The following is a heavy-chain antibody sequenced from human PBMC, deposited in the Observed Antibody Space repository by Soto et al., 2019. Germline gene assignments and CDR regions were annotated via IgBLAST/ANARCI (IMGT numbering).Heavy chain of an antibody. CDR1: GGTFSSYA. V-gene: IGHV1-69*12. CDR2: IIPIFGTA. CDR3: ARDRVVVAATRAGGDWYFDL. J-gene: IGHJ2*01. Sequence: QVQLVQSGAEVKKPGSSVKVSCKASGGTFSSYAISWVRQAPGQGLEWMGGIIPIFGTANYAQKFQGRVTITAAESTSTAYRGLSSLRSEDTAVYYCARDRVVVAATRAGGDWYFDLWGRGTLVTVSS. D-gene: IGHD2-15*01.